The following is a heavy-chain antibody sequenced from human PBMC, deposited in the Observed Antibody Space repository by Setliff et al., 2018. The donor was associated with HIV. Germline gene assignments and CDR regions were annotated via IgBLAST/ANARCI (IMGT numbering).Heavy chain of an antibody. Sequence: SVKVSCKASGGTFSSYVISWVRQAPGQGPEWMGGIIPMYGVTNYAQKFQGRVTITTDESTSTAYMELSSLRSEDTAVYYCAGGHCSGTNCYGVDYYGMDVWGQGTTVTVSS. CDR3: AGGHCSGTNCYGVDYYGMDV. J-gene: IGHJ6*02. CDR1: GGTFSSYV. V-gene: IGHV1-69*05. CDR2: IIPMYGVT. D-gene: IGHD2-2*01.